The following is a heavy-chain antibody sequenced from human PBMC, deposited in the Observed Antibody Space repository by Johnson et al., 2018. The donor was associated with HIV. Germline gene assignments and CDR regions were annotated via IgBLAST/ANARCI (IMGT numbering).Heavy chain of an antibody. J-gene: IGHJ3*02. Sequence: QVQLVESGGGLVKPGGSLRLSCTASGFTFSRNAMTWVRQAPGKGPEWVAVLSYDGGNKYYADSVKGRFTISRDNSKNTLYLHMNSLRAEDSAVYYCARDRAPFYSSSSTPFDVFDIWGQGTMVTVSS. CDR2: LSYDGGNK. V-gene: IGHV3-30*03. CDR1: GFTFSRNA. CDR3: ARDRAPFYSSSSTPFDVFDI. D-gene: IGHD6-6*01.